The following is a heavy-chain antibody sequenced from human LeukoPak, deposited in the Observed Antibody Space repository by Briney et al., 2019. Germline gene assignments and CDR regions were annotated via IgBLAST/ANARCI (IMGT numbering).Heavy chain of an antibody. CDR2: IRYDGRNK. CDR3: AREPLKPSYYYDSSGLWAFDI. V-gene: IGHV3-30*02. CDR1: GFTFSSYG. Sequence: QPGGSLRLSCAASGFTFSSYGMHWVRQAPGKGLEWVAFIRYDGRNKYYADSVKGRFTISRGNAKNSLYLQMNSLRAEDTAVYYCAREPLKPSYYYDSSGLWAFDIWGQGTMVTVSS. D-gene: IGHD3-22*01. J-gene: IGHJ3*02.